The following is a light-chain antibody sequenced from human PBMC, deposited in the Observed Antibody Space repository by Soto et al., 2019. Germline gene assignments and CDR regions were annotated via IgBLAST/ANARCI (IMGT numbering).Light chain of an antibody. J-gene: IGKJ1*01. CDR3: QQRINWPWT. V-gene: IGKV3-11*01. CDR1: QSINSY. CDR2: DAC. Sequence: EIVLTQSPATLSLSPGERVTLSCRASQSINSYLGWYQQKPGQAPRLLMYDACNRATGIPARFSGSGSGTDFTLTISSLEPEDFAVYYCQQRINWPWTFGQGTKVEIK.